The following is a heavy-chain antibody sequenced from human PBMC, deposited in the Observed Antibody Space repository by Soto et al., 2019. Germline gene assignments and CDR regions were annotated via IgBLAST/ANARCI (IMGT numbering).Heavy chain of an antibody. CDR2: ISGSGGST. Sequence: GGSLRLSCAASGFTFSSYAMSWVRQAPRKGLEWVSAISGSGGSTYYADSVKGRFTISRDNSKNTLYLQMNSLRAEDTAVYYCAKDRDSSSPRYNWFDPWGQGTLVTVSS. D-gene: IGHD6-6*01. CDR3: AKDRDSSSPRYNWFDP. J-gene: IGHJ5*02. V-gene: IGHV3-23*01. CDR1: GFTFSSYA.